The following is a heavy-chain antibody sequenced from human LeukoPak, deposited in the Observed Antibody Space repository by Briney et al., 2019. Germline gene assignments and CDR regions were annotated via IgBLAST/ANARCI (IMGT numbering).Heavy chain of an antibody. D-gene: IGHD3-22*01. J-gene: IGHJ4*02. Sequence: ASVKVSCKASGYTFTSYGISWERQAPGQGLEWMGWISAYNGNTNYAQKLQGRVTITADKSTSTAYMELSSLRSEDTAVYYCARTYYYDSSGYGHRYYFDYWGQGTLVTVSS. V-gene: IGHV1-18*01. CDR3: ARTYYYDSSGYGHRYYFDY. CDR1: GYTFTSYG. CDR2: ISAYNGNT.